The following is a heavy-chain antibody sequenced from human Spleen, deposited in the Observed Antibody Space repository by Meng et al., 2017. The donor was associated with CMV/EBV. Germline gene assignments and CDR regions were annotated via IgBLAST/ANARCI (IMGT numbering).Heavy chain of an antibody. V-gene: IGHV3-11*04. CDR2: ISSSGSTI. CDR1: GFTFSDYY. CDR3: ARGLEDSSTYNNWYFDL. J-gene: IGHJ2*01. Sequence: GESLKISCAASGFTFSDYYMSWIRQAPGKGLEWVSYISSSGSTIYYADSVKGRFTISRDNAKNSLYLQMNSLRAEDTAVYYCARGLEDSSTYNNWYFDLWGRGTLVTVSS. D-gene: IGHD2-2*01.